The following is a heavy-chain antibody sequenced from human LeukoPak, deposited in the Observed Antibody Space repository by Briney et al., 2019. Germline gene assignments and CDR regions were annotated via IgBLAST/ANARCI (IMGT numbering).Heavy chain of an antibody. CDR1: GFTFDYFW. CDR2: INNDGTAT. CDR3: ATESEY. J-gene: IGHJ4*02. Sequence: GGSLRLSCAASGFTFDYFWMHWVRQVPGKGLVWVSGINNDGTATYYADSVKGCFTISRDNAKNTVYLQMNGLRAEDTTVYYCATESEYWGQGTLVTVFS. V-gene: IGHV3-74*01.